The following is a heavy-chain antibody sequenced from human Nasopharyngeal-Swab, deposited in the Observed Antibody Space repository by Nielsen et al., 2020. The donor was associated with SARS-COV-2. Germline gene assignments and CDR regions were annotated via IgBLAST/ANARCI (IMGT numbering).Heavy chain of an antibody. CDR1: GGTFSSYA. J-gene: IGHJ6*03. V-gene: IGHV1-8*02. D-gene: IGHD5-12*01. Sequence: ASVKVSCKASGGTFSSYAISWVRQATGQGLDGMGWMNPNSGNTGYAQKFQGRVTMTRNNSISTAYMELSSLRSEDTAVYYCARGFIVATIFHYYYYMDVWGKGTTVTVSS. CDR2: MNPNSGNT. CDR3: ARGFIVATIFHYYYYMDV.